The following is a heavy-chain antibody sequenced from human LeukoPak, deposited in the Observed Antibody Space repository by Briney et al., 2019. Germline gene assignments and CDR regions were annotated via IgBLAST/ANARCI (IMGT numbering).Heavy chain of an antibody. V-gene: IGHV1-18*01. Sequence: ASVKVSCKASDYTFNYYGINWVRHAPGQGLEWMGWISTYVGKTNYAQTVQGRVTMTTHTTPGTAYTEMRGLRSDDTAVYCCARDGVRRAPGWFAPGGERTLATVP. CDR2: ISTYVGKT. J-gene: IGHJ5*02. D-gene: IGHD3-10*01. CDR1: DYTFNYYG. CDR3: ARDGVRRAPGWFAP.